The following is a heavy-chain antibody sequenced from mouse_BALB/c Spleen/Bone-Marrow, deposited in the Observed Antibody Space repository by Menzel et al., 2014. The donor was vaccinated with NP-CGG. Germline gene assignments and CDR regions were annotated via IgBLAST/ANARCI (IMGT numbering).Heavy chain of an antibody. CDR1: GYTSTSYW. CDR3: ARERYDYDWKDY. Sequence: VQLQQSGAELVKPGASVKLSCKASGYTSTSYWMHWVKQRPGRGLEWIGEINPSNGRTNYNEKFKSKATLTVDKSSSTAYMQLSSLTSEDSAVYYCARERYDYDWKDYWGQGTTLTVSS. J-gene: IGHJ2*01. D-gene: IGHD2-4*01. V-gene: IGHV1S81*02. CDR2: INPSNGRT.